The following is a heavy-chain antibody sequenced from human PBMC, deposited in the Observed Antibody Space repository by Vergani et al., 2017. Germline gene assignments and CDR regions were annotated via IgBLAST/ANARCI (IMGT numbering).Heavy chain of an antibody. CDR2: IKQDGSEK. D-gene: IGHD6-13*01. V-gene: IGHV3-7*03. Sequence: EVQLVESGGGLVQPGGSLRLSCAASGFSFKSYWMTWVRQAPGKGLEWVANIKQDGSEKYYVGSVRGRFTISRDNARNSLSLQMNSLRAEDTALYYCVKDIAASGNYWYFDLWGRGTLVTVSS. J-gene: IGHJ2*01. CDR1: GFSFKSYW. CDR3: VKDIAASGNYWYFDL.